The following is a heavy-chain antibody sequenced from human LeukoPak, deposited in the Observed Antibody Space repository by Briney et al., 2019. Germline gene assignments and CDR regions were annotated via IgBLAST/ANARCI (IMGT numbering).Heavy chain of an antibody. V-gene: IGHV3-9*01. CDR2: INWNSAKI. CDR3: AKDVRSDYFDY. Sequence: GGSLRLSCAASGFKFEDDAMHWVRQAPGKGLEWVAGINWNSAKIDYADAVKGRFTISRDNAKNALYLQMDSLRAEDTAVYYCAKDVRSDYFDYWGQGTLVTVSS. CDR1: GFKFEDDA. J-gene: IGHJ4*02.